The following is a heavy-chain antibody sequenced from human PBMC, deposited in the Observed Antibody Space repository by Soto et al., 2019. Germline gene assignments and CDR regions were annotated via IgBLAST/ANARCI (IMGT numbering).Heavy chain of an antibody. V-gene: IGHV1-46*01. J-gene: IGHJ5*02. CDR2: INPSGGST. Sequence: ASVKVSCKASGYTFTSYYMHWVRLAPGQGLEWMGIINPSGGSTSYAQKFQGRVTMTRDTSTSTVYMELSSLRSEDTAVYYCARDSLVVVPAVSNWFDPWGQGTLVTVSS. CDR3: ARDSLVVVPAVSNWFDP. D-gene: IGHD2-2*01. CDR1: GYTFTSYY.